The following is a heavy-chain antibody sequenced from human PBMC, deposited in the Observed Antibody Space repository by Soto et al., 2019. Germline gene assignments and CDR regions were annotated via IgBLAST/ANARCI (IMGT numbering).Heavy chain of an antibody. Sequence: QVQLVQSGAEVKEPGSSVKVSCKVSGGTFSSQTINWVRQVPGQGLEWMGSVIPIIGEGKYAQSFLGRVTIPADRPKSTAYMELSSLRSENTAVYYCARPAVNDLDADSSAFDIWGQGTMVTVSS. CDR3: ARPAVNDLDADSSAFDI. J-gene: IGHJ3*02. CDR2: VIPIIGEG. D-gene: IGHD1-1*01. CDR1: GGTFSSQT. V-gene: IGHV1-69*02.